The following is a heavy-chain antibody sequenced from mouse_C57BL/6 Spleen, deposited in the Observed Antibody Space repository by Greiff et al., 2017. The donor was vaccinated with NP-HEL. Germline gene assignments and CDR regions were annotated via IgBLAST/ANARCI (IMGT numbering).Heavy chain of an antibody. CDR3: ARRYGDFDY. V-gene: IGHV1-19*01. Sequence: VQLKQSGPVLVKPGASVKMSCKASGFTFTDYYMNWVKQSHGKSLEWLGVINPYNGGTSYNQKFKGKATLTVDKSSSTAYMELNSLTSEDSAVYYCARRYGDFDYWGQGTTLTVSS. CDR2: INPYNGGT. J-gene: IGHJ2*01. CDR1: GFTFTDYY. D-gene: IGHD2-12*01.